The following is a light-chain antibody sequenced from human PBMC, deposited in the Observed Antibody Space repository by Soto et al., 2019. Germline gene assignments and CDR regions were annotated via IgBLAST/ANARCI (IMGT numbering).Light chain of an antibody. Sequence: QSVLTQPASVSGSPGQSITISCTGTSSDVGSYNYVSWYQQHPGKASKLIIYEVSDRPSGISSRFSGSKSGNTDSLTISGLQSEDEADYYCSTYTSSITLFGTGTKVTVL. CDR3: STYTSSITL. V-gene: IGLV2-14*01. J-gene: IGLJ1*01. CDR1: SSDVGSYNY. CDR2: EVS.